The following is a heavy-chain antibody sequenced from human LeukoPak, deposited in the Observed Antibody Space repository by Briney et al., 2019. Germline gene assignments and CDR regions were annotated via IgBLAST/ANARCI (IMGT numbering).Heavy chain of an antibody. CDR3: AREEPGYSYGYNY. Sequence: PGESLKISCKGSGNSFTSYWIGWVRQVPGKGLEWLGIIYPGDSDTRYSPSFQGQVTISADKSISTAYLQWSSLKASDTAMYYCAREEPGYSYGYNYWGQGTLVTVSS. CDR1: GNSFTSYW. CDR2: IYPGDSDT. D-gene: IGHD5-18*01. V-gene: IGHV5-51*01. J-gene: IGHJ4*02.